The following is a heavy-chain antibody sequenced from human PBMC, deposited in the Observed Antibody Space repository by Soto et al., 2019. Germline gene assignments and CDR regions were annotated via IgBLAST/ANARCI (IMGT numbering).Heavy chain of an antibody. CDR3: ARDPGRDSPIDY. V-gene: IGHV3-33*01. CDR2: IWHDGGEK. J-gene: IGHJ4*02. D-gene: IGHD3-22*01. CDR1: GFTLSDYG. Sequence: QVQLVESGGGVVQPGRSLRLSCTASGFTLSDYGMHWVRQAPGKGLEWVAVIWHDGGEKYYADSVTGRFTISRDNSKNTLHLQIDSLGTEDTALYYCARDPGRDSPIDYWGQGPLVTVSS.